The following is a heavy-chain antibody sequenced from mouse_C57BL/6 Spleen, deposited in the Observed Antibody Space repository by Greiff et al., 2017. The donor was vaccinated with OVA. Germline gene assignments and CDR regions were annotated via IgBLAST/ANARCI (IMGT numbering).Heavy chain of an antibody. V-gene: IGHV1-4*01. J-gene: IGHJ3*01. Sequence: QVHVKQSGAELARPGASVKMSCKASGYTFTSYTMHWVKQRPGQGLEWIGYINPSSGYTKYNQKFKDKATLTADKSSSTAYMQLSSLTSEDSAVYYCARYDRWFAYWGQGTLVTVSA. CDR3: ARYDRWFAY. D-gene: IGHD2-3*01. CDR1: GYTFTSYT. CDR2: INPSSGYT.